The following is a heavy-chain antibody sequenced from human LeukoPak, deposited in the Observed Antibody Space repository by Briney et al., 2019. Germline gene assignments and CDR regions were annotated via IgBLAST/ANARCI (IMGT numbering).Heavy chain of an antibody. CDR1: GYTFTNHY. J-gene: IGHJ4*02. CDR3: AREGPYCSSTSCYGGFDY. CDR2: INPSGGST. D-gene: IGHD2-2*01. V-gene: IGHV1-46*01. Sequence: ASVKVSCKASGYTFTNHYMHWVRQVPEQGLEWMGIINPSGGSTSYAQKFQGRVTMTRDTSTSTVYMELSSLRSEDTAMYYCAREGPYCSSTSCYGGFDYWGQGTLVTVSS.